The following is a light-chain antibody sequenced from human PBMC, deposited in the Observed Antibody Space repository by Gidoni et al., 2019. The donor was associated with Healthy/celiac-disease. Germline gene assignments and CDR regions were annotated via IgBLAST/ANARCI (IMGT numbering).Light chain of an antibody. V-gene: IGLV1-40*01. CDR2: GNS. Sequence: QSVLTQPPSVSGPPGQRVTFSCTGSSSNIGAGYDVHWYQQLPGTAPKLLIYGNSNRPSGVPDRFSGSKSGTSASLAITGLQAEDEADYYCQSYDSSLSGSVFGGGTKLTVL. CDR3: QSYDSSLSGSV. J-gene: IGLJ2*01. CDR1: SSNIGAGYD.